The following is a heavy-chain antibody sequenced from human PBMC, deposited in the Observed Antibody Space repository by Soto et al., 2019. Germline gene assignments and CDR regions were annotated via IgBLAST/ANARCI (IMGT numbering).Heavy chain of an antibody. J-gene: IGHJ4*02. CDR2: IVVGSGNT. Sequence: GASVKVTCKASGFTFTSSAVQWVRQARGQRLEWIGWIVVGSGNTNYAQKFQERVTITRDMSTSTAYMELSSLRSEDTAVYYCAAQTGKHEMACDYWGQGTLVTVSS. CDR1: GFTFTSSA. V-gene: IGHV1-58*01. D-gene: IGHD1-1*01. CDR3: AAQTGKHEMACDY.